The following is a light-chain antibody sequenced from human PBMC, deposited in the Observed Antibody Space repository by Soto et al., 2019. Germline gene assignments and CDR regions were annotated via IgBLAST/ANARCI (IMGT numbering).Light chain of an antibody. V-gene: IGKV3-11*01. J-gene: IGKJ5*01. Sequence: VFAHSPATLSLSPVERATLSCRASQSVSSYLAWYQQKPGQAPRLLIYDASNRATGVPARFSGSGSGTDFTLTISSLQPEDVATYYCQKYNSAPITFGQGTRLEIK. CDR2: DAS. CDR3: QKYNSAPIT. CDR1: QSVSSY.